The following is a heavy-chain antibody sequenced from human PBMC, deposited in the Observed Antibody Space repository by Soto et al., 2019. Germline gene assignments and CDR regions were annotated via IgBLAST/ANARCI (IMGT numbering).Heavy chain of an antibody. J-gene: IGHJ3*02. CDR2: INAGNGNT. D-gene: IGHD6-19*01. Sequence: GASVKVSCKASGYTFTSYAMHWVRQAPGQRLEWMGWINAGNGNTKYSQKFQGRVTITRDTSASTAYMELSSLRSEDTAVYYCARGGIAVADNAFDIWGQGTMVTVSS. V-gene: IGHV1-3*01. CDR1: GYTFTSYA. CDR3: ARGGIAVADNAFDI.